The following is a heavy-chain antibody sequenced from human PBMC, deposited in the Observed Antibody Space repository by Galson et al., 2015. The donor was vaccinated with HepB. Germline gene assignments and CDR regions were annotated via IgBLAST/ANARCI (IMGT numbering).Heavy chain of an antibody. CDR2: ISSSGSTI. CDR3: ARDIMPRSGSYVDDDY. CDR1: GFTFSDYY. D-gene: IGHD1-26*01. Sequence: SLRLSCAASGFTFSDYYMSWIRQAPGKGLEWVSYISSSGSTIYYADSVKGRFTIPRDNAKNSLYLQMNSLRAEDTAVYYCARDIMPRSGSYVDDDYWGQGTLVTVSS. V-gene: IGHV3-11*01. J-gene: IGHJ4*02.